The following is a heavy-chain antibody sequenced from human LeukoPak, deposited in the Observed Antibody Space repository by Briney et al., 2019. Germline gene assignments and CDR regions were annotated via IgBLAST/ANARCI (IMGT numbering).Heavy chain of an antibody. V-gene: IGHV4-59*08. D-gene: IGHD4-17*01. CDR3: ARLKWVYGDPDAFDI. CDR2: IYYSGST. Sequence: PSETLSLTCTVSGGSISGYYWSWIRQPPGKGLQFIGYIYYSGSTNYNPSLESRVTISVDTSKNQFSLKLSSVTAADTAVYYCARLKWVYGDPDAFDIWGQGTMVTVSS. CDR1: GGSISGYY. J-gene: IGHJ3*02.